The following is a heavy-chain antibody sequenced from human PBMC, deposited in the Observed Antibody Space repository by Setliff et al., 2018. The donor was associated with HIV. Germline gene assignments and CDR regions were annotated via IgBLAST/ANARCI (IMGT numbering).Heavy chain of an antibody. V-gene: IGHV4-39*01. D-gene: IGHD2-21*02. CDR2: LYYSGST. CDR3: ARRIAPGWWGGNSEDAFDL. Sequence: PSETLSLTCTVSGGSISSSSYYWGWIRQPPGKGLEWIGSLYYSGSTYYNPSLKSRVTMSVDTSKNQFSLKLSSVTAADTAVYYCARRIAPGWWGGNSEDAFDLWGQGTMVTVSS. J-gene: IGHJ3*01. CDR1: GGSISSSSYY.